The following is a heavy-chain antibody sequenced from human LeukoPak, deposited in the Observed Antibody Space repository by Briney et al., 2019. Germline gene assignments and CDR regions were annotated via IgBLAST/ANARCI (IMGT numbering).Heavy chain of an antibody. V-gene: IGHV1-2*02. CDR1: GYTFTGYY. Sequence: ASVKVSCKASGYTFTGYYMHWVRQAPGQGLEWMGWINPNSGGTNYAQKFQGRVTMTTDTSTSTAYMELRSLRSDDTAVYYCATSIAAAGGGYYGMDVWGQGTTVTVSS. D-gene: IGHD6-13*01. J-gene: IGHJ6*02. CDR2: INPNSGGT. CDR3: ATSIAAAGGGYYGMDV.